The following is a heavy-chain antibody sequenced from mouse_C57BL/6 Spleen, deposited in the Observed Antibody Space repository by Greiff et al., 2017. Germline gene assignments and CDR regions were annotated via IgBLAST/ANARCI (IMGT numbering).Heavy chain of an antibody. CDR2: IDPSDSYT. V-gene: IGHV1-69*01. Sequence: QVQLQQPGAELVMPGASVKLSCKASGYTFTSYWMHWVKQRPGQGLEWIGEIDPSDSYTNYNQKFKGKSTLTVDKSSSTAYMQLSRLTYEDSAVYYCARRDYYGSSPYYFDYWGQGTTLTVSS. J-gene: IGHJ2*01. CDR1: GYTFTSYW. D-gene: IGHD1-1*01. CDR3: ARRDYYGSSPYYFDY.